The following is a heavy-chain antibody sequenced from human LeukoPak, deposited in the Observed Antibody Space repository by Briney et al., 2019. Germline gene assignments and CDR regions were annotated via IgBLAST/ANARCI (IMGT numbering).Heavy chain of an antibody. Sequence: PSETLSLTCTVSGGSISSYYWSWIWQPSGKGLEWIGYIYCSGSTNYNPSLKGRVTISVDTSKNQFSLKLSSVTAADTAVYYCARVPYYDSSGYYLRGDYGMDVWGQGTTVTVSS. J-gene: IGHJ6*02. D-gene: IGHD3-22*01. CDR2: IYCSGST. CDR3: ARVPYYDSSGYYLRGDYGMDV. V-gene: IGHV4-59*01. CDR1: GGSISSYY.